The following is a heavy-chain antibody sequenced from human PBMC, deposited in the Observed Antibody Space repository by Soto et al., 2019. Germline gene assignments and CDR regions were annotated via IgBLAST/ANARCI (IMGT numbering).Heavy chain of an antibody. CDR1: GYTFTSYY. V-gene: IGHV1-46*01. CDR2: INPSGGTT. CDR3: AREANYYGPFDY. D-gene: IGHD3-10*01. J-gene: IGHJ4*02. Sequence: ASVKVSCKASGYTFTSYYMYWVRQAPGQGLECMGIINPSGGTTRYAQKFQGRVTMTRDTSTSTVYMELSSLRSEDTAVYYCAREANYYGPFDYWGRGTLVTVSS.